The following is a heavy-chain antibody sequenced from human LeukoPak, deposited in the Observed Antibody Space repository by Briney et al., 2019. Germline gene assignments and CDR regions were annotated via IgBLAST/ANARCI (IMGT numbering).Heavy chain of an antibody. CDR1: GGSISSYY. CDR3: ARVESSWYIEK. D-gene: IGHD6-13*01. CDR2: IYYSGST. Sequence: SETLSLTCTVSGGSISSYYWSWIRQPPGKGLEWIGYIYYSGSTNYNPSLKSRVTISVDTSKNQFSLKLSFVTAADTAVYYCARVESSWYIEKWGQGTLVTVSS. J-gene: IGHJ4*02. V-gene: IGHV4-59*01.